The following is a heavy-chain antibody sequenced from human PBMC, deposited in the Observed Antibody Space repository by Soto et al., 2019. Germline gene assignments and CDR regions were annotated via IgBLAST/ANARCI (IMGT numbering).Heavy chain of an antibody. CDR1: GYTFTSYC. CDR3: AREGGDAAFDI. V-gene: IGHV1-46*01. Sequence: ASVKVSCKASGYTFTSYCMHWVRQAPGQGLEWMGIINPSGGSTSYAQKFQGRVTMTRDTSTSTVYMELSSLRSEDTAVYYCAREGGDAAFDIWGQGTMVTVSS. CDR2: INPSGGST. J-gene: IGHJ3*02.